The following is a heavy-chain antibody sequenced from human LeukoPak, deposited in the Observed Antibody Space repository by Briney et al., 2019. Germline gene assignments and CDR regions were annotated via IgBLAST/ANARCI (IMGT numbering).Heavy chain of an antibody. CDR1: GFTFSDYY. Sequence: PGGSLRLSCAASGFTFSDYYMSWIRQAPGKGLGWVSYIGGSGTTIFYAHSVKGRFTISRDNAKNSLYLQMNSLRAEDTAVYYCARFAGSGSYIDYWGQGTLITVSS. V-gene: IGHV3-11*01. CDR3: ARFAGSGSYIDY. CDR2: IGGSGTTI. J-gene: IGHJ4*02. D-gene: IGHD3-10*01.